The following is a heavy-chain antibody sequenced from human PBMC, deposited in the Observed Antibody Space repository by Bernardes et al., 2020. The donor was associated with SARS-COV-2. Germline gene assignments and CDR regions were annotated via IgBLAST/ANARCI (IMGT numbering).Heavy chain of an antibody. J-gene: IGHJ4*02. CDR2: IYYSGST. D-gene: IGHD4-17*01. Sequence: SETLSLTCTVSGGSISSSSYYWGWIRQPPGKGLEWIGSIYYSGSTYYNPSLKSRVTISVDTSKNQFSLKLSSVTAADTAVYHCARQNGDYAGRVFDYWGQGTLVTVSS. CDR1: GGSISSSSYY. V-gene: IGHV4-39*01. CDR3: ARQNGDYAGRVFDY.